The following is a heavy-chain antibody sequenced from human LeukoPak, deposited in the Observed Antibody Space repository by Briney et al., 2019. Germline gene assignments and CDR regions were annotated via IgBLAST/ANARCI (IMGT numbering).Heavy chain of an antibody. CDR1: GFTFSSYE. V-gene: IGHV3-48*03. Sequence: GGSLRLSCAASGFTFSSYEMHWVRQVPGKGLEWVSYISSGGSTIYYADSVKGRFTISRDNAKNPLYLQMNSLRAEDTAVYYCARDTDYGGPFDYWGQGTLVTVSS. CDR2: ISSGGSTI. D-gene: IGHD4-23*01. J-gene: IGHJ4*02. CDR3: ARDTDYGGPFDY.